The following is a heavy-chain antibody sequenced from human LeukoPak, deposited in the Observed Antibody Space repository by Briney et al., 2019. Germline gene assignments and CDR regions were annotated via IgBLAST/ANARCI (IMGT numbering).Heavy chain of an antibody. CDR1: GFTVSNAW. Sequence: PGGSLRLSCAASGFTVSNAWMSWVRQAPGKGLEWVGRIKSKTDGGTTDYAALVKGRFTISRDDSKNTLYLQVNSLKTEDTAVYYCTTLKVGRAWYIDYWGQGTLVTVSS. V-gene: IGHV3-15*01. J-gene: IGHJ4*02. CDR3: TTLKVGRAWYIDY. D-gene: IGHD3/OR15-3a*01. CDR2: IKSKTDGGTT.